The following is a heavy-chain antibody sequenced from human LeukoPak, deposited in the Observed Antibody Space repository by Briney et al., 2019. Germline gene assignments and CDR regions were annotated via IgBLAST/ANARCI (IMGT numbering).Heavy chain of an antibody. V-gene: IGHV3-23*01. Sequence: GGSLRLSCAASGFTFSSYAMSWVRQAPGKGLEWVSAISGSGGSTYYADSVKGRFTISRDNAKNSLYLQMNSLRAEDTAVYYCARDRDRGYDILTGYSSFDYWGQGTLVTVSS. CDR2: ISGSGGST. D-gene: IGHD3-9*01. CDR1: GFTFSSYA. J-gene: IGHJ4*02. CDR3: ARDRDRGYDILTGYSSFDY.